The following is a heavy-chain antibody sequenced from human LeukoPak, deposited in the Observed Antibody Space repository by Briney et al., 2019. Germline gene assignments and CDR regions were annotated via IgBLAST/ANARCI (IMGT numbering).Heavy chain of an antibody. CDR1: GGSFSGYY. D-gene: IGHD3-3*01. CDR3: ATRDYDFWSGYYETPFDP. J-gene: IGHJ5*02. CDR2: INHSGST. V-gene: IGHV4-34*01. Sequence: SETLSLTCAVYGGSFSGYYWSWIRQPPGKGLEWIGEINHSGSTNYNPSLKSRVTISVDTSKNQFSRKLSSVTAAATAVYYCATRDYDFWSGYYETPFDPWGQGTLVTVSS.